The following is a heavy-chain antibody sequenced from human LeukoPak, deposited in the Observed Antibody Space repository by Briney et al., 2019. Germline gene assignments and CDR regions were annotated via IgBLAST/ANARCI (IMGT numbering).Heavy chain of an antibody. D-gene: IGHD3-16*01. CDR2: ISWNSGSI. CDR3: ANSVGWGEPPFDY. CDR1: GFTFDDYA. Sequence: PGRSLRLSCAASGFTFDDYAMHWVRQAPGKGLEWVSGISWNSGSIGYADSVKGRFNISRDNAKNSLYLHMNSLRAEDTDLYYCANSVGWGEPPFDYWGQGTLVTVSS. V-gene: IGHV3-9*01. J-gene: IGHJ4*02.